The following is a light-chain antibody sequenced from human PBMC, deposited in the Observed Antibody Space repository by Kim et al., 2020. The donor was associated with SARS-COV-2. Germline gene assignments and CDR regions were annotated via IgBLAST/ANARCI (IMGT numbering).Light chain of an antibody. V-gene: IGLV1-40*01. CDR3: QSYDSTLRAYV. CDR2: GNN. J-gene: IGLJ1*01. Sequence: VTLSCTGSSSNIGAGYAVHWYQQLPGTAPKLLIYGNNNRPSGIPDRFSGSKSVTSASLAITGLQAEDEADYYCQSYDSTLRAYVFGSGTKVTVL. CDR1: SSNIGAGYA.